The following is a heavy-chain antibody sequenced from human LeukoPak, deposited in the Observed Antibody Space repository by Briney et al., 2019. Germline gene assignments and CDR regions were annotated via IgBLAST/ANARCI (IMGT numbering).Heavy chain of an antibody. CDR2: ISSSGSTI. V-gene: IGHV3-48*01. CDR1: GFTFSIYG. J-gene: IGHJ6*03. Sequence: GGSLRLSCAASGFTFSIYGMNWVRQAPGKGLECVSYISSSGSTIYYADSVKGRFTISRDNAKTSLYLQLNSLRAEDTAVYYCARRFEGDNSECYYYMDVWGKGTTVTVSS. CDR3: ARRFEGDNSECYYYMDV. D-gene: IGHD2-21*01.